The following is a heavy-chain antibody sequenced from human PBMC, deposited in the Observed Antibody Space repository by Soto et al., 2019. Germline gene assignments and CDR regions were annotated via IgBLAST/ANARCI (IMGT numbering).Heavy chain of an antibody. CDR3: ARGGYYGSSGAPDAFDI. CDR1: GFTFSDYY. Sequence: GGSLRLSCAASGFTFSDYYMSWIRQAPGKGLELVSYISSSSSYTNYADSVKGRFTISRDNAKNSLYLQMNSLRAEDTAVYYCARGGYYGSSGAPDAFDIWGQGTMVTVS. D-gene: IGHD3-22*01. V-gene: IGHV3-11*06. CDR2: ISSSSSYT. J-gene: IGHJ3*02.